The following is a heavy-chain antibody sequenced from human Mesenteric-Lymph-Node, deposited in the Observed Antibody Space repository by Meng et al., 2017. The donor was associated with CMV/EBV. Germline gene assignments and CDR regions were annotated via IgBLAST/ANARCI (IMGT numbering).Heavy chain of an antibody. CDR1: GFTFGDFA. CDR2: IRRKAYGGAT. Sequence: GESLKISCTASGFTFGDFAMSWVRQAPGKGLERVAFIRRKAYGGATEYAASVKGRFTVSRDDSKSIVYLHMNSLKTEDTGVYYCTRNHREWELHDYWGQGTLVTVSS. J-gene: IGHJ4*02. V-gene: IGHV3-49*04. CDR3: TRNHREWELHDY. D-gene: IGHD1-26*01.